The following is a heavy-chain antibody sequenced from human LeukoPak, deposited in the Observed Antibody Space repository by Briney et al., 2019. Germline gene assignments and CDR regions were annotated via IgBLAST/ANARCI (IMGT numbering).Heavy chain of an antibody. Sequence: SVKVSCKASGGTFISYAISWVRQAPGQGREWMGRIIPIFGTANYAQKFQGRVTITADESTSTAYMELSSLRSEDTAVYYCAAQGYCSSTSCYTVMDYWGQGTLVTVSS. CDR1: GGTFISYA. J-gene: IGHJ4*02. CDR3: AAQGYCSSTSCYTVMDY. CDR2: IIPIFGTA. D-gene: IGHD2-2*02. V-gene: IGHV1-69*13.